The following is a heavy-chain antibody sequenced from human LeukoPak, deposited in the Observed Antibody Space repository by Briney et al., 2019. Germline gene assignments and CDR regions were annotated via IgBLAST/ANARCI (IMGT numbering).Heavy chain of an antibody. CDR3: ARGGSSSSWYPFDY. J-gene: IGHJ4*02. V-gene: IGHV3-72*01. Sequence: GGSLRLSCAASGFTFSDHYMDWVRQAPGKGLKWVGCIRNKANSYTTEYAASVKGRFTISRDDSKNSLYLQMNSLKTEDTAVYYCARGGSSSSWYPFDYWGQGTLVTVSS. D-gene: IGHD6-13*01. CDR2: IRNKANSYTT. CDR1: GFTFSDHY.